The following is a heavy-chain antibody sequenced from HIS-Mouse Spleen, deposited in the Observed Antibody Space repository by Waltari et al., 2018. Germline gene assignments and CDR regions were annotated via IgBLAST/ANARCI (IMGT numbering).Heavy chain of an antibody. CDR1: GGSISSYY. CDR2: IYTSGRA. CDR3: ARDFHDFWSGYYGGDKKHDAFDI. D-gene: IGHD3-3*01. V-gene: IGHV4-4*07. Sequence: QVQLQESGPGLVKPSETLSLTCTVSGGSISSYYWSWIRQPAGKGLEWIGRIYTSGRAHHNPSPKSRVTMSGDTSKNQFSLKLSSVTAADTAVYYCARDFHDFWSGYYGGDKKHDAFDIWGQGTMVTVSS. J-gene: IGHJ3*02.